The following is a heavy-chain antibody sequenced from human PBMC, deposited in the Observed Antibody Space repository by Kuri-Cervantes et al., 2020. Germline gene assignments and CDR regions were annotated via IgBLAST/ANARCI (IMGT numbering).Heavy chain of an antibody. CDR2: IYHGGSS. CDR3: ARPRNSRDHWFDP. D-gene: IGHD2-21*01. Sequence: SETLSLTCTVSGDSITSDTYYWAWIRQPPGKGLEWIGSIYHGGSSYCNPSLKSRVTISVDTSKNQFSLKLTSVTATDTAMYYCARPRNSRDHWFDPWGQGTLVTVSS. J-gene: IGHJ5*02. CDR1: GDSITSDTYY. V-gene: IGHV4-39*01.